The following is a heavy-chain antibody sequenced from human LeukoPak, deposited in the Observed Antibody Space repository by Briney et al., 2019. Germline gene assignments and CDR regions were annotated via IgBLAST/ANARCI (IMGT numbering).Heavy chain of an antibody. J-gene: IGHJ4*02. CDR2: INPSGGST. D-gene: IGHD5-12*01. CDR1: GYTFTSYF. V-gene: IGHV1-46*01. CDR3: ARDPRRDGYNYNGGGDY. Sequence: ASVKVSCKASGYTFTSYFMHRVRQAPGRGLEWMGVINPSGGSTTYAQRFQGRVTMTRDTSTSTVYMELSSLRSEDTAVYYCARDPRRDGYNYNGGGDYWGQGTLVTVSS.